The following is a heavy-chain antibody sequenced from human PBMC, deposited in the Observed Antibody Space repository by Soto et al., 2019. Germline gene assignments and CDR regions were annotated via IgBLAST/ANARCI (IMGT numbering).Heavy chain of an antibody. CDR2: IYYSGST. CDR3: ARAARPRYYYYGMDV. D-gene: IGHD6-6*01. J-gene: IGHJ6*02. V-gene: IGHV4-61*01. CDR1: GGYVSSGSYY. Sequence: SETLSLTCTVSGGYVSSGSYYWSWIRQPPGKGLEWIGYIYYSGSTNYNPSLKSRVTISVDTSKNQFSLKLSSVTAADTAVYYCARAARPRYYYYGMDVWGQGTTVTVSS.